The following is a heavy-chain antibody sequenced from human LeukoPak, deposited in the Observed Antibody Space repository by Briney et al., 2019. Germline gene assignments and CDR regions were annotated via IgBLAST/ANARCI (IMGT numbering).Heavy chain of an antibody. CDR2: IYYSGST. CDR1: GGSISSYY. V-gene: IGHV4-59*08. D-gene: IGHD1-26*01. CDR3: ARHLSRYSGSFNFDY. J-gene: IGHJ4*02. Sequence: SETLSLTCTGSGGSISSYYWSWLRQPPGKGLEWIGYIYYSGSTNYNPSLKSRVTISVDTSKSQFSLKLSSVTAADTAVYYCARHLSRYSGSFNFDYWGQGTLVTVSS.